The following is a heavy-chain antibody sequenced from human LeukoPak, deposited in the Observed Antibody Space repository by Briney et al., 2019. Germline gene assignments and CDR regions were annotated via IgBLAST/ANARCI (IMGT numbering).Heavy chain of an antibody. V-gene: IGHV3-30*02. CDR3: AKDSVKVTTVRRVPHYMDV. Sequence: GGSLRLSCAASGFTFSSYGMSWVRQAPGKGLEWVAFIRYEYYADSVKGRFTISRDNSKNTLYLQMNSLRAEDTAVYYCAKDSVKVTTVRRVPHYMDVWGKGTTVTISS. CDR1: GFTFSSYG. D-gene: IGHD4-17*01. J-gene: IGHJ6*03. CDR2: IRYE.